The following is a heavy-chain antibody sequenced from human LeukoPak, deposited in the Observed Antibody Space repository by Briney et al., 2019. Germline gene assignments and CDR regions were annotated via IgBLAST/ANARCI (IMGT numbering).Heavy chain of an antibody. J-gene: IGHJ3*02. D-gene: IGHD3-10*01. CDR2: ISGSGGST. Sequence: GGSLRLSCAASGFTFSSYAMSWVRQAPGKGLEWVSAISGSGGSTYYADSVKGRFTISRDNSKNTLYLQMNSLRAEDTAVYYCVKGQELLWFGLYAFDIWGQGTMVTVSS. V-gene: IGHV3-23*01. CDR3: VKGQELLWFGLYAFDI. CDR1: GFTFSSYA.